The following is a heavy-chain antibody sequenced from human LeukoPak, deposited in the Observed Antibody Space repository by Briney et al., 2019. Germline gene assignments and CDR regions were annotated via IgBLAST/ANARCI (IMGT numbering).Heavy chain of an antibody. J-gene: IGHJ4*02. CDR1: GFTFSNYG. V-gene: IGHV3-48*01. CDR3: ARDYYDSSGDY. D-gene: IGHD3-22*01. Sequence: GGSLRLSCAASGFTFSNYGMNWVRQAPGKGLECVSYISSGSSTIYYADSVKGRFTISRDNAKNLLYLQMNSLRAEDTAVYYCARDYYDSSGDYWGQGTLVTVSP. CDR2: ISSGSSTI.